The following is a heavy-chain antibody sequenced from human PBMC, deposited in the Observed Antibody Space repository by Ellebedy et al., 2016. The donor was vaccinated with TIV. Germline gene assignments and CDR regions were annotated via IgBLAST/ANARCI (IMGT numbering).Heavy chain of an antibody. CDR3: ARGNWTGGRCYIDY. D-gene: IGHD2-8*02. CDR1: GYSFTSYW. CDR2: IDPVDSYT. J-gene: IGHJ4*02. V-gene: IGHV5-10-1*01. Sequence: GESLKISCQVSGYSFTSYWITWVRQLPGEGLEWMGRIDPVDSYTHYRPSFQGHVTMSVDMSISTAYLQWSSLSASDTAMYFCARGNWTGGRCYIDYWGRGTLVTISS.